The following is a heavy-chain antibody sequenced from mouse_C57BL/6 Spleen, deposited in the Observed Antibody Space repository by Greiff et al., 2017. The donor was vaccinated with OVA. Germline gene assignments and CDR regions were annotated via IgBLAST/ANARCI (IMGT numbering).Heavy chain of an antibody. CDR3: AREATGTRNFDY. V-gene: IGHV1-52*01. CDR2: IDPSDSET. J-gene: IGHJ2*01. D-gene: IGHD4-1*01. CDR1: GYTFTSYW. Sequence: QVQLQQPGAELVRPGSSVKLSCKASGYTFTSYWMHWVKQRPIQGLEWIGNIDPSDSETHYNQKFKDKATLTVDKSSSTAYMQLSSLTSEDSAVYYYAREATGTRNFDYWGQGTTLTVSS.